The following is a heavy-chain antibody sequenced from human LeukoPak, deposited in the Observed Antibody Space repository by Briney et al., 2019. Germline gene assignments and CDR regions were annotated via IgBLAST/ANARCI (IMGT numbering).Heavy chain of an antibody. D-gene: IGHD1-1*01. Sequence: GGSLRLSCSASGVTFTSHVMHWVRQALGKGLQYVSGISMNVQTTYYAGSVKGRFTISRDSSKNTVYLQMNSLTAEDTAVYYCVREGLERRTNFDYWGQGTLVSVSS. CDR2: ISMNVQTT. CDR1: GVTFTSHV. CDR3: VREGLERRTNFDY. V-gene: IGHV3-64D*06. J-gene: IGHJ4*02.